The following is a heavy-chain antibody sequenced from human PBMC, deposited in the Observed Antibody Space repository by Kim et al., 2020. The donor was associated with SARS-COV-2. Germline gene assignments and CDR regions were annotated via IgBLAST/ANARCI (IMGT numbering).Heavy chain of an antibody. V-gene: IGHV3-23*01. J-gene: IGHJ1*01. D-gene: IGHD6-13*01. CDR1: GFTFSSYD. CDR3: AKGAASSSGYGYFHL. CDR2: ISGSGGST. Sequence: GGSLRLSCAASGFTFSSYDMSWVRQAPGKGLEWVSGISGSGGSTYNADSVRGRFTISRDNSKNTLNLQMNSLRGEDTAVYYCAKGAASSSGYGYFHLWGQGTLVTVSS.